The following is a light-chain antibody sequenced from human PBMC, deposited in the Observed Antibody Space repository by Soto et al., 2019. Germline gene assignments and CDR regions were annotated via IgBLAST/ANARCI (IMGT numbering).Light chain of an antibody. Sequence: QSVLTQPDSVSGSPGQSITISCTGTSRDVGGYNYVSWYQQHPGKAPKLMIYDVSNRPSGVSNRFSGSKSGNTASLTISGLQAEDEGDYYCSSYTISNTRVFGGGTKLTVL. V-gene: IGLV2-14*03. CDR3: SSYTISNTRV. CDR2: DVS. CDR1: SRDVGGYNY. J-gene: IGLJ2*01.